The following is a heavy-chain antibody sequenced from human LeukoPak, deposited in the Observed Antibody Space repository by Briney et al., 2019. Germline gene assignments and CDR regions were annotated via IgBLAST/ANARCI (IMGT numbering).Heavy chain of an antibody. CDR3: ARGGSSSWYRLFDY. CDR2: INHSGST. V-gene: IGHV4-34*01. D-gene: IGHD6-13*01. Sequence: SETLSLTCAFYGGSFSGYYWSWIRQPPGKGLEWIGEINHSGSTNYNPSLKSRVTISVDTSKNQFSLKLSSVTAADTAVYYCARGGSSSWYRLFDYWGQGTLVTVSS. J-gene: IGHJ4*02. CDR1: GGSFSGYY.